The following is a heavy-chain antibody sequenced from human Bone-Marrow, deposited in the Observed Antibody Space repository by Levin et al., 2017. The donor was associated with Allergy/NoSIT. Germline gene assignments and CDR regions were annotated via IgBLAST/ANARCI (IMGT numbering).Heavy chain of an antibody. CDR2: IGASGYNR. J-gene: IGHJ4*02. V-gene: IGHV3-23*01. Sequence: PGGSLRLSCAASGFTFSAYAMTWVRQAPGKGLEWVSSIGASGYNRYYADSVKGRFTISRDNSKNTLSLQINSLRIEDTAVYYCAQIAVPHTNQFDYWGQGTLVTVSS. D-gene: IGHD6-19*01. CDR3: AQIAVPHTNQFDY. CDR1: GFTFSAYA.